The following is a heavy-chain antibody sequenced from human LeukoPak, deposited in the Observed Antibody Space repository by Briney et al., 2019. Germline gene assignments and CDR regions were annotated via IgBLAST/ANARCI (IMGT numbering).Heavy chain of an antibody. CDR2: ISSSGSTI. V-gene: IGHV3-48*03. Sequence: GGSLRLSCAASGFTFSSYEMNWVRQAPGKGLEWVSYISSSGSTIYYADSVKGRFTISRDNAKNSLYLQMNSLRAEDTAVYYCARIGGSGTYWDYWGQGTLVTVSS. CDR3: ARIGGSGTYWDY. D-gene: IGHD3-10*01. J-gene: IGHJ4*02. CDR1: GFTFSSYE.